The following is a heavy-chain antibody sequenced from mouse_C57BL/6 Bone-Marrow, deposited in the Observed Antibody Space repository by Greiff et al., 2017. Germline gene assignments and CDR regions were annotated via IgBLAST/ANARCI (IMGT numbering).Heavy chain of an antibody. J-gene: IGHJ2*01. CDR1: GFTFSDAW. Sequence: EVQGVESGGGLVQPGGSMKLSCAASGFTFSDAWMDWVRQSPEKGLEWVAEIRNKANNHATYYAESVKGRFNISRDDSKSSVYLQMNSLRAEDTGIYYCTTGVRYYFDYWGQGTTLTVSS. CDR3: TTGVRYYFDY. CDR2: IRNKANNHAT. D-gene: IGHD1-1*02. V-gene: IGHV6-6*01.